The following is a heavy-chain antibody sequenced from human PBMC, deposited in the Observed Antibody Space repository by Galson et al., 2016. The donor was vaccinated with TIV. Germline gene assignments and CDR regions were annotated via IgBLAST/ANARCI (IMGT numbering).Heavy chain of an antibody. CDR1: GFTFSSYA. D-gene: IGHD2-2*01. J-gene: IGHJ4*02. Sequence: CAASGFTFSSYAMTWVRQAPGKGLEWVSSISGNGGHTYYADSVKGRFTISRDNSKNTLYLQMNSLRAEDSAVYYCAKGRLGILAPAVGYYFDYWGQGTLFTVSS. CDR2: ISGNGGHT. CDR3: AKGRLGILAPAVGYYFDY. V-gene: IGHV3-23*01.